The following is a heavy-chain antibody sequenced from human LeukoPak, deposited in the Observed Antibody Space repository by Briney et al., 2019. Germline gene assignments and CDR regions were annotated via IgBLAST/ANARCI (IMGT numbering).Heavy chain of an antibody. Sequence: PSETLSLTCTVSGGSISSYYWSWIRQPPGKGLEWIGEINHSGSTNYNPSLKSRVTISVDTSKNQFSLKLSSVTAADTAVYYCARVSTSRAADDYWGQGTLVTVSS. D-gene: IGHD2-15*01. CDR1: GGSISSYY. CDR2: INHSGST. J-gene: IGHJ4*02. V-gene: IGHV4-34*01. CDR3: ARVSTSRAADDY.